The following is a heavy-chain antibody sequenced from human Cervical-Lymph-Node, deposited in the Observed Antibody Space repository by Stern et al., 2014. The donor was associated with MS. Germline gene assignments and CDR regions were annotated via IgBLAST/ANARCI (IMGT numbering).Heavy chain of an antibody. CDR1: GYTFTSYG. J-gene: IGHJ6*02. CDR2: ISASNGNT. V-gene: IGHV1-18*04. D-gene: IGHD2-2*01. CDR3: ARGSVVPAANTLGMDV. Sequence: VQLVESGAEVKKPGASGKASCKASGYTFTSYGISWGRQAPGQGLEGMGGISASNGNTNYAQKLQGRVTMTTDTSTSTAYMELRSLRSDDTAVYYCARGSVVPAANTLGMDVWGQGTTVTVSS.